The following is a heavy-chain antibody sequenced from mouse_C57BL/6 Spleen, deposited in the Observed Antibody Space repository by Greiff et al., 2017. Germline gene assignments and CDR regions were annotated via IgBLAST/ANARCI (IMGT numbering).Heavy chain of an antibody. J-gene: IGHJ4*01. CDR1: GYTFTSSW. CDR2: IDPNSGGT. Sequence: QVQLQQPGAELVKPGASVKLSCTASGYTFTSSWMHWVQQTPGRGLEWIGRIDPNSGGTKYNKKFKSKATLTVTTPSSTAYMQLSSLTSEDTAVYYCARRGTNWDGRDAMDYWGQGTSVTVSS. V-gene: IGHV1-72*01. CDR3: ARRGTNWDGRDAMDY. D-gene: IGHD4-1*01.